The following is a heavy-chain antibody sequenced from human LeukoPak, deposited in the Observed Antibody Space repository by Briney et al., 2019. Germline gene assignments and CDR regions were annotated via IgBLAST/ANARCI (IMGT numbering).Heavy chain of an antibody. V-gene: IGHV3-21*01. CDR3: ARDAHIVVVPAADGLDY. D-gene: IGHD2-2*01. J-gene: IGHJ4*02. CDR2: ISSSSSYI. CDR1: GFTFSSYS. Sequence: PGGSLRLSCAASGFTFSSYSMTWVRQAPGKGLEWVSSISSSSSYIYYADSVKGRFTISRDNAKNSLYLQMNSLRAEDTAVYYCARDAHIVVVPAADGLDYWGQGTLVTVSS.